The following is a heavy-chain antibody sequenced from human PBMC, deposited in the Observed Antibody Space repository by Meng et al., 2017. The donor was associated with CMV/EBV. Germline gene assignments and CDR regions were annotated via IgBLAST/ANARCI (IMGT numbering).Heavy chain of an antibody. Sequence: GESLKISCAASGFTFSSYAMSWVRQAPGKGLEWVSAISDSGGSTYYADSVKGRFTISRDNSKNTLYLQMNSLRAEDTAVYYCAKVLGYSSSWCDAFDIWGQGTMVTVSS. V-gene: IGHV3-23*01. D-gene: IGHD6-13*01. J-gene: IGHJ3*02. CDR3: AKVLGYSSSWCDAFDI. CDR1: GFTFSSYA. CDR2: ISDSGGST.